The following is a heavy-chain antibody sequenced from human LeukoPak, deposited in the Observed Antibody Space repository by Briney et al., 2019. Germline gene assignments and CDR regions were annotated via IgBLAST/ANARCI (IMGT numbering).Heavy chain of an antibody. D-gene: IGHD3-10*01. J-gene: IGHJ3*02. CDR1: GGSISSGGYY. Sequence: SQTLSLTRTVSGGSISSGGYYWSWIRQHPGKGLEWIGYIYYSGSTYYNPSLKSRVTISVDTSKNQFSLKLSSVTAADTAVYYCAIISIGDAFDIWGQGTMVTVSS. CDR2: IYYSGST. CDR3: AIISIGDAFDI. V-gene: IGHV4-31*03.